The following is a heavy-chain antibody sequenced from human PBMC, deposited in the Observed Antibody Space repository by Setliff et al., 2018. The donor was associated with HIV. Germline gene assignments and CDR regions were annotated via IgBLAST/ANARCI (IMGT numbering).Heavy chain of an antibody. CDR1: GYTFTSYG. CDR2: ISAYNGNT. Sequence: ASVKVSCKASGYTFTSYGISWVRQAPGQGLEWMGWISAYNGNTNYAQKLQGIVTMTTDTTTSTAYMELSSLRSDDTAVYYCARIYDSSGYGDAFDIWGQGTMVTVSS. J-gene: IGHJ3*02. D-gene: IGHD3-22*01. V-gene: IGHV1-18*01. CDR3: ARIYDSSGYGDAFDI.